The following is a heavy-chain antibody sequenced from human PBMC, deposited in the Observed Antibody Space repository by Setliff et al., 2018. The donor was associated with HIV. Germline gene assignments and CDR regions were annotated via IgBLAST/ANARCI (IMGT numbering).Heavy chain of an antibody. V-gene: IGHV4-61*02. D-gene: IGHD3-9*01. CDR2: IYANGYT. J-gene: IGHJ6*02. CDR1: GASVSTDGYY. Sequence: PSETLSLTCTVSGASVSTDGYYWSWIRQPAGKGLEWLGRIYANGYTNYNPSLNSRVIVSLDTSKNQFSLNLNSVTAADTAVYYCARETGYSPSLYYYYGMDVWGQGTTVTVSS. CDR3: ARETGYSPSLYYYYGMDV.